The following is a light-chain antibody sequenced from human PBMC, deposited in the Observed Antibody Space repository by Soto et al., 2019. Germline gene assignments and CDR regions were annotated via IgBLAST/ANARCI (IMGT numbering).Light chain of an antibody. CDR2: GTS. Sequence: EIVLTQSPGTLSLSPGERATLSCRVSQTISSGYLAWYQQKVGQAPRLLIYGTSTRATGIPDRFSGSGSGTDFTLTISRLEPEDFAVYYCQQYGSSPRTFGQGTKVEI. CDR1: QTISSGY. V-gene: IGKV3-20*01. J-gene: IGKJ1*01. CDR3: QQYGSSPRT.